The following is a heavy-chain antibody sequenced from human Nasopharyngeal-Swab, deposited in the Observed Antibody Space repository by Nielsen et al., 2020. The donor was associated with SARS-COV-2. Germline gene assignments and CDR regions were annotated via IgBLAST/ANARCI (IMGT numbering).Heavy chain of an antibody. CDR2: ISYDGSNK. V-gene: IGHV3-30-3*01. J-gene: IGHJ6*02. Sequence: GESLKISCAASGFTFSSYAMHWVRQAPGKGLEWVAVISYDGSNKYYADSVKGRFTISRDNSKNTLYLRMNSLRAEDTAVYYCAREVGYGMDVWGQGTTVTVSS. CDR3: AREVGYGMDV. CDR1: GFTFSSYA.